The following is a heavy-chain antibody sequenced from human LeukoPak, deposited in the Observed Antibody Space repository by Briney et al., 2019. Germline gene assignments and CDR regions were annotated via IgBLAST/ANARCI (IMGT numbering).Heavy chain of an antibody. D-gene: IGHD3-22*01. CDR3: ARVAGYMIEDYFDY. J-gene: IGHJ4*02. Sequence: SSETLSLTCTVSGGSISSYYWSWLRQPPGKGLEWIGYIYYSGSTNYNPSLKSLVIISVETSKNQYSLKLSPVTDATTVVYYCARVAGYMIEDYFDYWGQGTLVTVSS. CDR2: IYYSGST. V-gene: IGHV4-59*01. CDR1: GGSISSYY.